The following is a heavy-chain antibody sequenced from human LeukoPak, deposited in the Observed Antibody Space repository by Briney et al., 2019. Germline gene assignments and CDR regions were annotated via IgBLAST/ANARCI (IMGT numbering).Heavy chain of an antibody. Sequence: ASVKVSCKASGYTFTSYDINWVRQAPGQGLEWMGWINPNSGGTNYAQKFQGRVTMTRDTSISTAYMELSRLRSDDTAVYYCARDKLISTSLPPMDVWGQGTTVTVSS. CDR2: INPNSGGT. V-gene: IGHV1-2*02. CDR1: GYTFTSYD. D-gene: IGHD2-2*01. CDR3: ARDKLISTSLPPMDV. J-gene: IGHJ6*02.